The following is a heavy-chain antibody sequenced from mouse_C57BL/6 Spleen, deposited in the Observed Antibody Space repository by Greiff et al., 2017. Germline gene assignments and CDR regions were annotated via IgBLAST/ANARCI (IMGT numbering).Heavy chain of an antibody. V-gene: IGHV1-42*01. CDR3: ASYYGSSPYYFDY. Sequence: VQLKQSGPELVKPGASVKISCKASGYSFTGYYMNWVKQSPEKSLEWIGEINPSTGGTTYNQKFKAKATLTVDKSSSTAYMQLKSLTSEDSAVYYCASYYGSSPYYFDYWGQGTTLTVSP. D-gene: IGHD1-1*01. CDR1: GYSFTGYY. CDR2: INPSTGGT. J-gene: IGHJ2*01.